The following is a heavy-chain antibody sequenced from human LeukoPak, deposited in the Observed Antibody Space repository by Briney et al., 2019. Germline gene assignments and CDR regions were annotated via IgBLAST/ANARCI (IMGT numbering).Heavy chain of an antibody. CDR3: ATGGRSTVTEFDY. V-gene: IGHV3-48*03. Sequence: PGGSLRLSCVASGFTFSPYEMNWVRQAPGKGLEWVSYISSSGSSIHYADSVKGRFTISRDNAKNSLYLQMNSLRAEDTAVYYCATGGRSTVTEFDYWGQGTLVTVSS. CDR2: ISSSGSSI. CDR1: GFTFSPYE. D-gene: IGHD4-17*01. J-gene: IGHJ4*02.